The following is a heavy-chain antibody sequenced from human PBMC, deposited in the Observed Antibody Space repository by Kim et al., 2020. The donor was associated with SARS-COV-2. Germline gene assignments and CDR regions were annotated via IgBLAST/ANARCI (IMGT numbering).Heavy chain of an antibody. CDR1: GYTFTGYY. Sequence: ASVKVSCKASGYTFTGYYMHWVRQAPGQGLEWMGWINPNSGGTNYAQKFQGRVTMTRDTSISTAYMELSRLRSDDTAVYYCARDRIWGQQLAGGIYYYGMDVWGQGTTVTVSS. CDR3: ARDRIWGQQLAGGIYYYGMDV. CDR2: INPNSGGT. D-gene: IGHD6-13*01. V-gene: IGHV1-2*02. J-gene: IGHJ6*02.